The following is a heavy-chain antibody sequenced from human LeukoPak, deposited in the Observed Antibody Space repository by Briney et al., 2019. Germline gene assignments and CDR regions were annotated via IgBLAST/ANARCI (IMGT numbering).Heavy chain of an antibody. Sequence: PSETLSLTCTVSGGSISSSSYYWGWIRQPPGKGLEWIGSIYYGGSTYYNPSLKSRVTISVDTSKNQFSLKLSSVTAADTAVYYCARRPYDYVWGSYRQGEHAFDIWGQGTMVTVSS. CDR3: ARRPYDYVWGSYRQGEHAFDI. CDR2: IYYGGST. CDR1: GGSISSSSYY. V-gene: IGHV4-39*01. D-gene: IGHD3-16*02. J-gene: IGHJ3*02.